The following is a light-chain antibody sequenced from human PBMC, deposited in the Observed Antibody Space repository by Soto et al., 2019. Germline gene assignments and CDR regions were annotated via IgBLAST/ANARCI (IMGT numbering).Light chain of an antibody. J-gene: IGKJ1*01. V-gene: IGKV3-15*01. CDR3: QQYHNWPPWT. Sequence: EIVMTQSPATLSVSPGEGATLSCRASQSVSSNLAWYQQKPGQAPRLLIYGASTRATGIPDRFSGSGSGTEFTLTISRLQSEDFAVYFCQQYHNWPPWTFGQGTKVDIK. CDR1: QSVSSN. CDR2: GAS.